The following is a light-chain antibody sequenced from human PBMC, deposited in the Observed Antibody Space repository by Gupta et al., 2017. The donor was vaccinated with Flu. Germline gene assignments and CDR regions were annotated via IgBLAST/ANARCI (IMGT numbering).Light chain of an antibody. CDR3: QVWDTSSDHPV. CDR1: NVGSKR. V-gene: IGLV3-21*02. J-gene: IGLJ2*01. Sequence: SHVLTQPPTVPVAPGQMARINCGGNNVGSKRLHWYQQKPGQAPVLVVYDDTDRPSGLPEQFSGSNSGNTATLTISRVEAGDEADYYCQVWDTSSDHPVFGGGTKLTVL. CDR2: DDT.